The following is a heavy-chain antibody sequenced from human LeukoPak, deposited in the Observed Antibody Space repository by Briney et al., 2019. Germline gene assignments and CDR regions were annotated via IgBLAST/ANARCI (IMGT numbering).Heavy chain of an antibody. CDR3: ARRQILRLGELSLRGAFDI. CDR2: IYHSGST. CDR1: GGSISSGGYS. J-gene: IGHJ3*02. Sequence: SETLSLTCAVSGGSISSGGYSWSWIRQPPGKGLEWIGYIYHSGSTYYHPSLKSRVTISVDRSKNQFSLKLSSVTAADTAVYYCARRQILRLGELSLRGAFDIWGQGTMVTVSS. V-gene: IGHV4-30-2*01. D-gene: IGHD3-16*02.